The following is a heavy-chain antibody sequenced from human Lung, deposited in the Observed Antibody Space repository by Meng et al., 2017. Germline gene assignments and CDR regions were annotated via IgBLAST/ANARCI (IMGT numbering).Heavy chain of an antibody. CDR2: INHSGST. J-gene: IGHJ4*02. V-gene: IGHV4-34*01. CDR3: ARGPTTMAHDFDY. CDR1: GGSFSDYY. D-gene: IGHD4-11*01. Sequence: QGQPHLWGGGRLHPSATLSLTCVVSGGSFSDYYWSWIRQPPGKGLEWIGEINHSGSTNYNPSLESRATISVDTSQNNLSLKLSSVTAADSAVYYCARGPTTMAHDFDYWGQGTLVTVSS.